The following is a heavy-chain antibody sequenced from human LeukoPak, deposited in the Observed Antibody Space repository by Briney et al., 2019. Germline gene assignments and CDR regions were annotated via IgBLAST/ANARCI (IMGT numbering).Heavy chain of an antibody. Sequence: GGSLSLSCAASGFTVNSNYMSWVRQAPGKGLEWVSVIYSGGSTYYVDSVKGRFIISRGSYRNTLYLQMNSLRVEDTAVYYCARVAVTEVYFDYWGQGTLVTVSS. V-gene: IGHV3-66*01. J-gene: IGHJ4*02. CDR3: ARVAVTEVYFDY. D-gene: IGHD4-17*01. CDR1: GFTVNSNY. CDR2: IYSGGST.